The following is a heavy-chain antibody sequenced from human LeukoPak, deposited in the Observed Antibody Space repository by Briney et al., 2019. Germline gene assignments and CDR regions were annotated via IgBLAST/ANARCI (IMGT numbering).Heavy chain of an antibody. CDR1: GGSISSYY. CDR2: IYTSGST. Sequence: PSETLSLTCTVSGGSISSYYWSWIRQPAGKGLEWIGRIYTSGSTNYNPSLKSRVTMSVDTSKNQFSLKLSSVTAADTAVYYCAGGGIVVVPAARRPYAFDIWGQGTMVTVSS. D-gene: IGHD2-2*01. CDR3: AGGGIVVVPAARRPYAFDI. V-gene: IGHV4-4*07. J-gene: IGHJ3*02.